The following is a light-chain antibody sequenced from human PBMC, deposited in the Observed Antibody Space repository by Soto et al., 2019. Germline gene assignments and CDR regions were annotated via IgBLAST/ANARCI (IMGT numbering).Light chain of an antibody. V-gene: IGKV1-5*03. CDR2: KAS. CDR1: QSISSW. Sequence: DIQMTQSPSTLSASVGDRVTITCRASQSISSWLAWYQQKPGKAPKLLIYKASSLESGVPSRFSGSGSGTEFTLNISSLQPDDFATYYCQQYNSYSLTFGQGTKLEIK. CDR3: QQYNSYSLT. J-gene: IGKJ2*01.